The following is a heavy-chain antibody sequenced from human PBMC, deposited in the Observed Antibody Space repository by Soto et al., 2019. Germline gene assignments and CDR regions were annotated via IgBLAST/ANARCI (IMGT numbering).Heavy chain of an antibody. Sequence: QVQLVQSGAEVKKPGASVKVSCKASGYTFNNYHIHWVRQATGQGLEWMGWMNPNSGDTGYAQKFQGRVTMTRDTSITAAYMELGGLRSEDTAVYYCARGGGGRWYSGDYWGQGTLVTVSS. J-gene: IGHJ4*02. V-gene: IGHV1-8*01. CDR2: MNPNSGDT. CDR3: ARGGGGRWYSGDY. D-gene: IGHD6-13*01. CDR1: GYTFNNYH.